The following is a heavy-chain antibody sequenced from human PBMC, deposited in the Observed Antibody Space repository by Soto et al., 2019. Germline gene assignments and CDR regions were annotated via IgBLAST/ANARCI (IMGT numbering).Heavy chain of an antibody. CDR2: INPGPNSA. J-gene: IGHJ4*02. CDR1: NDSLSSHF. D-gene: IGHD2-15*01. Sequence: ASVKVSCKASNDSLSSHFIHWVRQAPGEGLEWMGIINPGPNSASCSKEFQGRLTLTSDMPSRTVYMQLSNLRSDDTAVYYCAGDYSRVSSVVAAYWGQGTLVTVSS. V-gene: IGHV1-46*01. CDR3: AGDYSRVSSVVAAY.